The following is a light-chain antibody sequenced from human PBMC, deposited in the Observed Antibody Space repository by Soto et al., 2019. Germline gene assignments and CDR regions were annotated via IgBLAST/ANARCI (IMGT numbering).Light chain of an antibody. CDR2: GAS. J-gene: IGKJ3*01. CDR3: QQYGRSPFT. V-gene: IGKV3-20*01. CDR1: QSVSSNN. Sequence: EIVLTQSPGTLSLSPGERATLSCRASQSVSSNNLAWYQQRPGQAPRVVIYGASTRATGIPERFSGSGSGTDFTLTISSLEPEDFAVYYCQQYGRSPFTFGPGTKGDIK.